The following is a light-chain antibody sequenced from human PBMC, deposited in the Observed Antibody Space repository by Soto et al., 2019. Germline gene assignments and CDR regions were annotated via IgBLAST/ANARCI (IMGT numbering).Light chain of an antibody. Sequence: EKVMTQSPATLSVSPGERATLSCRASENVKTRLAWYQQKSGQAPRLLIYDAFTRATGIPARFSGSASGTEFTLTISSQQSEDSAVYYCQQYDDWPLTFGGGTKVEIK. J-gene: IGKJ4*01. CDR2: DAF. CDR3: QQYDDWPLT. CDR1: ENVKTR. V-gene: IGKV3-15*01.